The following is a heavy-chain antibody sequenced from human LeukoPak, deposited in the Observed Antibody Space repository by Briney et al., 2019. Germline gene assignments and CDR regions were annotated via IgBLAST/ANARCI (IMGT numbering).Heavy chain of an antibody. Sequence: GGSLRLSCAASGLTFDIYAMSWVRQAPGKGLEWVSAVSSNGDSTYYADSVKGRFAIPRDNTSNTLFLQMNSLRAEDTAVYYCAKNPLYDSSGYFFPTFDSWGQGTLVAVSS. V-gene: IGHV3-23*01. CDR3: AKNPLYDSSGYFFPTFDS. CDR2: VSSNGDST. J-gene: IGHJ5*01. CDR1: GLTFDIYA. D-gene: IGHD3-22*01.